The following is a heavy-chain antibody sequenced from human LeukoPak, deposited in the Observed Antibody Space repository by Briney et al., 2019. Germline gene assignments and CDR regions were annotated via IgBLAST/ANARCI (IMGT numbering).Heavy chain of an antibody. CDR1: GGSISSSSYY. CDR2: IYYSGST. J-gene: IGHJ5*02. V-gene: IGHV4-39*07. Sequence: SETLSLTCTVSGGSISSSSYYWGWIRQPPGKGLEWIGSIYYSGSTYYNPSLKSRVTISVDTSKNQFSLKLSSVTAADTAVYYCARDSSPTGPLWGFDPWGQGTLVTVSS. D-gene: IGHD1-1*01. CDR3: ARDSSPTGPLWGFDP.